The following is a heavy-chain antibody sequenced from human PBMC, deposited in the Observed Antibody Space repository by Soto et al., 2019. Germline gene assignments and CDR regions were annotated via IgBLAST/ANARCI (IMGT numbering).Heavy chain of an antibody. CDR3: AKDLDTIFGVVIKDADFDY. Sequence: GGSLRLSCAASGFTFSSYGMHWVRQAPGKGLEWVAVISYDGSNKYYADSVKGRFTISRDNSKNTLYLQMNSLRAEDTAVYYCAKDLDTIFGVVIKDADFDYWGQGTLVTVSS. D-gene: IGHD3-3*01. J-gene: IGHJ4*02. CDR2: ISYDGSNK. V-gene: IGHV3-30*18. CDR1: GFTFSSYG.